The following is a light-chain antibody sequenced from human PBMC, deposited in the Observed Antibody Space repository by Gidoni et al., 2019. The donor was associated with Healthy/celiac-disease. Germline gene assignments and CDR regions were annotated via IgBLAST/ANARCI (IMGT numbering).Light chain of an antibody. CDR1: QSISSY. CDR2: AAS. J-gene: IGKJ1*01. Sequence: DIQMTQSPSSLSASVGDRVTITCRASQSISSYLNWYQQKPGKAPKLLIYAASSLQSGVPSRFSGSGSGTDFPLTISSLQPEDFATYYCQQSYSTLVWTFGQGTKVEIK. CDR3: QQSYSTLVWT. V-gene: IGKV1-39*01.